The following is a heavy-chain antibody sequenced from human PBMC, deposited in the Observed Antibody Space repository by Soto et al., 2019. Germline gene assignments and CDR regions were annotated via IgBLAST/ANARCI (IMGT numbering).Heavy chain of an antibody. J-gene: IGHJ4*02. D-gene: IGHD6-13*01. CDR2: ISGSGGST. CDR3: AKDQGSSWYEIDY. Sequence: EVQLLESGGGLVQPGGSLRLSCAASGFTFSNYAVTWVRQAPGKGLEWVSTISGSGGSTYYADSVKGRFTISRDNSKNTLYLQMNGLRAEDTAVDYCAKDQGSSWYEIDYWGQGTLVTVSS. V-gene: IGHV3-23*01. CDR1: GFTFSNYA.